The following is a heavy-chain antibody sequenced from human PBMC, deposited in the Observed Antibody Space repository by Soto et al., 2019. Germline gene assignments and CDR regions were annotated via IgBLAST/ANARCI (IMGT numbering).Heavy chain of an antibody. J-gene: IGHJ5*02. CDR2: INHSGST. CDR3: ARGRVYDYIWGSYRYLRWFDP. D-gene: IGHD3-16*02. V-gene: IGHV4-34*01. Sequence: QVQLQQWGAGLLKPSETLSLTCAVYGGSFSGYYWSWIRQPPGKGLEWIGEINHSGSTNYNPSLKSRVNISVDTSKNQFSLKLSSVTAADTAVYYCARGRVYDYIWGSYRYLRWFDPWGQGTLVTVSS. CDR1: GGSFSGYY.